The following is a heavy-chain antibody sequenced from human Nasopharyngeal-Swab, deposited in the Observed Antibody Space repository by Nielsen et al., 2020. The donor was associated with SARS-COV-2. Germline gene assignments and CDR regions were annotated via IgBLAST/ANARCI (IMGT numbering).Heavy chain of an antibody. J-gene: IGHJ5*02. V-gene: IGHV3-9*01. D-gene: IGHD3-3*01. Sequence: GGSLRLSCAASGFTFDDYAMHWVRQAPGKGLEWVSGISWNSGSIGYADSVKGRFTIPRDNAKNSLYLQMNSLRAEDTALYYCAKDYHYDFGTNWFDPWGQGTLVTVSS. CDR3: AKDYHYDFGTNWFDP. CDR2: ISWNSGSI. CDR1: GFTFDDYA.